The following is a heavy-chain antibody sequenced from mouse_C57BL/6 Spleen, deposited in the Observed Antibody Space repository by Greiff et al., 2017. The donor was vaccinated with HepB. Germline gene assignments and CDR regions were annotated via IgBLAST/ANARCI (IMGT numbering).Heavy chain of an antibody. CDR2: IHPNSGST. J-gene: IGHJ4*01. D-gene: IGHD1-1*01. V-gene: IGHV1-64*01. Sequence: VQLQQPGAELVKPGASVKLSCKASGYTFTSYWMHWVKQRPGQGLEWIGMIHPNSGSTNYNEKFKSKATLTVDKSSSTAYMQLSSLTYEDAAVYYCARWNYYGSSYYAMDYWGQGTSVTVSS. CDR1: GYTFTSYW. CDR3: ARWNYYGSSYYAMDY.